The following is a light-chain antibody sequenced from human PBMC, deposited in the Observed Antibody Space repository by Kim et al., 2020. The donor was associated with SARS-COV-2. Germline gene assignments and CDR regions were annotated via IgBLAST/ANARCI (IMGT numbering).Light chain of an antibody. CDR1: KLGDKY. CDR2: QDS. CDR3: QAWDSSTVV. Sequence: SVSPGQTACITCSGDKLGDKYACWYQQKPGQSPVLVIYQDSKRPSGIPGRFSGANSGNTATLTIRGTQAMDEADYYCQAWDSSTVVFGGGTQLTVL. J-gene: IGLJ2*01. V-gene: IGLV3-1*01.